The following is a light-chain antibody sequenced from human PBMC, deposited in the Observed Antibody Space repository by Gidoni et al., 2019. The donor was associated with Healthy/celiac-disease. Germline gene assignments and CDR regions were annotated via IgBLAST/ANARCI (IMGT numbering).Light chain of an antibody. CDR1: NIGSKS. CDR3: QVWDSSDWV. V-gene: IGLV3-21*02. CDR2: DDS. Sequence: SYLLTQPPSVSVAPGQTARITRGGNNIGSKSVHWYQQKPGQAPVLVVYDDSARPPGIPEGFSGSNSGNTACLTISRVADGDETDYYCQVWDSSDWVFGGGTKLPVL. J-gene: IGLJ3*02.